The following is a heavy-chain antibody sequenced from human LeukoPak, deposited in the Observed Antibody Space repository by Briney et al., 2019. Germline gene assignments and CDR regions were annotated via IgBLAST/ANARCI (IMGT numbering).Heavy chain of an antibody. Sequence: SETLSLTCTVSGGSISDYYWCWIRQSPGKGLEWIGHIYQSGTTNYNPSLKSRVTISVDTSKNQFSLKLSSVTAADTAVYYCARATNYDLWSAYYHHMDVWGKGTTVTASS. D-gene: IGHD3-3*01. CDR2: IYQSGTT. CDR3: ARATNYDLWSAYYHHMDV. V-gene: IGHV4-59*01. CDR1: GGSISDYY. J-gene: IGHJ6*04.